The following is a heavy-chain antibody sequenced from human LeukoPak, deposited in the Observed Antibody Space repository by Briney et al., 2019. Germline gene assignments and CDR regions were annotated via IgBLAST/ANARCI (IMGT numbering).Heavy chain of an antibody. V-gene: IGHV1-18*01. CDR2: ISAHNGNT. CDR3: ARDIVVVPAAHLPDY. J-gene: IGHJ4*02. CDR1: GYTFTSYG. D-gene: IGHD2-2*01. Sequence: GASVKVSCKASGYTFTSYGISWVRRAPGQGLEWRGWISAHNGNTNYAQKLQGTVTMTTDTSTSTAYMELRSLRSDDTDVYYCARDIVVVPAAHLPDYWGQGTLVTVSS.